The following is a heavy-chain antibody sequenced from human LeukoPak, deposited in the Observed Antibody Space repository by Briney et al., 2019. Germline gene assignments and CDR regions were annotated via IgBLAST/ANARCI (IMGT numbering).Heavy chain of an antibody. V-gene: IGHV1-2*02. J-gene: IGHJ3*02. CDR2: INPTSGGT. Sequence: ASVKVSCKASGYTFTGYYIHWVRQAPGQGLEWMGWINPTSGGTNYAQKVQGRVTMTTDTSTSTAYMELRSLRFDDTAVYYCARDQSVRLLQTSSTYFKHVFAIWGQGSMVTVSS. D-gene: IGHD6-13*01. CDR3: ARDQSVRLLQTSSTYFKHVFAI. CDR1: GYTFTGYY.